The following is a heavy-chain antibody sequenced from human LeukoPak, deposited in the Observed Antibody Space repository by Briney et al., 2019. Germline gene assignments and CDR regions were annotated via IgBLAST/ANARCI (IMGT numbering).Heavy chain of an antibody. D-gene: IGHD3-22*01. Sequence: GGSLRLXCAASGFTFSTYAMSWVRQAPGKGLEWVSSISNSGGTTYYADSVKGRFTISRDNSRNTLVLQMNSLRAEDTAVYYCTTYYYDSSGYYYPYYFDYWGQGTLVTVSS. CDR3: TTYYYDSSGYYYPYYFDY. CDR2: ISNSGGTT. V-gene: IGHV3-23*01. CDR1: GFTFSTYA. J-gene: IGHJ4*02.